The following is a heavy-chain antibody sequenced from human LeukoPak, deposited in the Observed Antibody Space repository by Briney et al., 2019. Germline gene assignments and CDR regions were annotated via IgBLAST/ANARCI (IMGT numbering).Heavy chain of an antibody. J-gene: IGHJ4*02. CDR2: IYYSGST. CDR1: GGSISSSSYY. V-gene: IGHV4-39*07. CDR3: AREMTYYDFWSGYARLGYFDY. D-gene: IGHD3-3*01. Sequence: SETLSLTCTVSGGSISSSSYYWGWIRQPPGKGLEWIGSIYYSGSTYYNPSLKSRVTISVDTSKNQFSLKLSSVTAADTAVYYCAREMTYYDFWSGYARLGYFDYWGQGTLVTVSS.